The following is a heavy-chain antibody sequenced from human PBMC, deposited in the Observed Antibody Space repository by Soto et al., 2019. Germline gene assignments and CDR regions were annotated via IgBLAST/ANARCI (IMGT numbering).Heavy chain of an antibody. Sequence: QVQLVQSGAEVKKPGASVKFSCKASGYTFTSYGISWVRQAPGQGLEWMGWISAYNGNTNYAQKLQGRVTMTTDTSTSTAYMELRSLRSDDTAVYYCARDALQLSRYSQDFQHWGQGTLVTVSS. CDR3: ARDALQLSRYSQDFQH. CDR2: ISAYNGNT. V-gene: IGHV1-18*01. CDR1: GYTFTSYG. J-gene: IGHJ1*01. D-gene: IGHD3-16*02.